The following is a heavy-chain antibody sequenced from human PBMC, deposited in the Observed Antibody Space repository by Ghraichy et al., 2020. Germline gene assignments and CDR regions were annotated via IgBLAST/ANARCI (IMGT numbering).Heavy chain of an antibody. CDR2: IIPFFGTT. Sequence: AVKVSCKASGGTFSSYAITWVRQAPGQGHEWMGGIIPFFGTTNYAQKFQGGVTITADKSTSTAYMELSSLRSEDTAVYYCAGGYYYGSGTYYNGGPGAYSYYYIDVWGKGTTVTVSS. CDR1: GGTFSSYA. D-gene: IGHD3-10*01. CDR3: AGGYYYGSGTYYNGGPGAYSYYYIDV. J-gene: IGHJ6*03. V-gene: IGHV1-69*06.